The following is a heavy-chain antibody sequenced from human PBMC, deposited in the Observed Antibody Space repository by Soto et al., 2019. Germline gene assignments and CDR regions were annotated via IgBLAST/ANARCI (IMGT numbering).Heavy chain of an antibody. CDR2: INHSGST. Sequence: QVQLQQWGAGLLKPSETLSLTCAVYGGSFSGYYWTWIRQPPGPGLEWIGEINHSGSTNYNPSLKSRVTISVDTSHCQFSLKLTSVTAADRVVYCCARDKITGLFDYWCKGTLVTVSS. V-gene: IGHV4-34*01. CDR3: ARDKITGLFDY. D-gene: IGHD2-8*02. J-gene: IGHJ4*02. CDR1: GGSFSGYY.